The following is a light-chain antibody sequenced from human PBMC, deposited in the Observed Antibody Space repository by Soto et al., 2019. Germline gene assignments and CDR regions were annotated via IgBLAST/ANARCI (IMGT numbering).Light chain of an antibody. Sequence: EIEMTQSPSSLSASVGDRVTITCRASQSIGRDLNWYQQKPGKAPKLLIYAASTLQSGVPSRVSGRGFGTDFTLTISGLQPEDVATYYCQQSYTTLRTFGPGTKVEIK. J-gene: IGKJ1*01. CDR3: QQSYTTLRT. V-gene: IGKV1-39*01. CDR1: QSIGRD. CDR2: AAS.